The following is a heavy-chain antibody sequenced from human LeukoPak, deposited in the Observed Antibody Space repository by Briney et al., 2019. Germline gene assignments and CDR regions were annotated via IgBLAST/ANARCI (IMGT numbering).Heavy chain of an antibody. Sequence: PGGSLRLSCEASRFTFSSYWIHWVRQAPGKGLMWVSRINPDGSATSSADSVKGRFTISRGNAKNTVYLQMNSLRAEDTAVYYCARGSGNYYFDYWGQGTLVTVSS. CDR1: RFTFSSYW. V-gene: IGHV3-74*01. D-gene: IGHD6-19*01. CDR2: INPDGSAT. J-gene: IGHJ4*02. CDR3: ARGSGNYYFDY.